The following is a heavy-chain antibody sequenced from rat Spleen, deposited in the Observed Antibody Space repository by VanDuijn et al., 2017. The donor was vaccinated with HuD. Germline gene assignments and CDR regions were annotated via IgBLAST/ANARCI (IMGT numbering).Heavy chain of an antibody. CDR2: ISTGGGNT. D-gene: IGHD2-7*01. CDR3: TAHGNRISRFAY. Sequence: EVQLVESGGGLVQPGRSLKLSCVVSGFTFNNYWMTWVRQAPTKGLEWVASISTGGGNTYYRDSVKGRFTISRDSAKSTLYLQMDSLRSEDTATYYCTAHGNRISRFAYWGQGTLVTVSS. V-gene: IGHV5-25*01. J-gene: IGHJ3*01. CDR1: GFTFNNYW.